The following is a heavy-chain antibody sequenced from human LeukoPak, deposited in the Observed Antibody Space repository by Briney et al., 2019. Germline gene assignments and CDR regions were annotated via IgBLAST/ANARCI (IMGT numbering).Heavy chain of an antibody. V-gene: IGHV1-24*01. CDR1: GYTFTSYG. D-gene: IGHD3-22*01. Sequence: ASVKVSCKASGYTFTSYGISWVRQAPGKGVEWMGGFDPEDGETIYAQKFQGRVTMTEDTSTDTAYMEMSRRRDEDTAVYYCATVRGQYYYDSSGYRKPYFDYWGQGTLVTVSS. CDR3: ATVRGQYYYDSSGYRKPYFDY. J-gene: IGHJ4*02. CDR2: FDPEDGET.